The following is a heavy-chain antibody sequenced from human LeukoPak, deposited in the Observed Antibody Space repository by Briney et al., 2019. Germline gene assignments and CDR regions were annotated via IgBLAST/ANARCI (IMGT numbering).Heavy chain of an antibody. D-gene: IGHD3-10*01. CDR2: IYYSGII. V-gene: IGHV4-59*08. J-gene: IGHJ4*02. CDR3: ARWGSNMAREKGDH. CDR1: GGSISDYY. Sequence: SETLSLTCTVSGGSISDYYWSWIRQPPGKGLEWIGYIYYSGIINYNPSLKTRVTISVDTSKNQFSLKLSSETAADTAVYYCARWGSNMAREKGDHWGQGILVTVSS.